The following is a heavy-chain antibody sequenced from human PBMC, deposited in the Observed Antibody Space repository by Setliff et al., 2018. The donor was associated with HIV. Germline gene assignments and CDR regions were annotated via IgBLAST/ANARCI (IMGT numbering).Heavy chain of an antibody. CDR1: GGSISSYY. J-gene: IGHJ5*02. V-gene: IGHV4-59*12. CDR3: ARGLGGYCSSVSCYEADH. D-gene: IGHD2-2*01. CDR2: IDQSGST. Sequence: PSETLSLTCTVSGGSISSYYWSWIRQPPGKGLEWIGEIDQSGSTNYNPSLKSRVTTSVDTSKNQFSLRLSSVTAADTAVYYCARGLGGYCSSVSCYEADHWGQGTPVTVSS.